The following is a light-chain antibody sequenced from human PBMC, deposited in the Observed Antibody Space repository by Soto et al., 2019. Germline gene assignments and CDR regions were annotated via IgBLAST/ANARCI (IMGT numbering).Light chain of an antibody. CDR2: AAS. CDR1: QSISSY. J-gene: IGKJ2*01. V-gene: IGKV1-39*01. Sequence: DIQMTPSPSSLSASVGDRVTITFRASQSISSYLNWYQQKPGKAPKLLIYAASSLQSGVPSRFSGSGSGTDFTLTISSLQPEDFATYYCQQSYSTLPYTFGQGTKVDIK. CDR3: QQSYSTLPYT.